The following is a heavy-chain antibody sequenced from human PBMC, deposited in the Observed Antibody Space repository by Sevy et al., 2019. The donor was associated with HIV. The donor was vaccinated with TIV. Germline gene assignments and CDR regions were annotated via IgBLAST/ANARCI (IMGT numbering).Heavy chain of an antibody. CDR2: MNPNSGNT. J-gene: IGHJ4*02. CDR1: GYTFTSYD. V-gene: IGHV1-8*03. CDR3: ARVLLPYGSGSYYRADGFDY. Sequence: ASVKVSCKASGYTFTSYDINWVRQATGQGLEWMGWMNPNSGNTGYAQKFQGRVTITRNTSISTAYMELSSLGSEDTAVYYCARVLLPYGSGSYYRADGFDYWGQGTLVTVSS. D-gene: IGHD3-10*01.